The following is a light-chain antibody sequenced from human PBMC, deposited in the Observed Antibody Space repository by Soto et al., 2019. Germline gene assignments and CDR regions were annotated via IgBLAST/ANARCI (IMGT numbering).Light chain of an antibody. CDR3: QQRSNWPRT. V-gene: IGKV3-11*01. CDR1: QSVSSY. J-gene: IGKJ2*01. Sequence: EIVLTQSPATLSLSPGERATLSCRASQSVSSYLAWYQQKPGQAPRLLIYDASNRATGIPARFRGSGSGTVFTLTISSLEREDFAFYYCQQRSNWPRTFDRGIEMVFK. CDR2: DAS.